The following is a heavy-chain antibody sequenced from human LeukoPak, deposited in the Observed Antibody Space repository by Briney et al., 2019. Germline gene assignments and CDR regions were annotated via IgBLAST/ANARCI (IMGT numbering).Heavy chain of an antibody. CDR3: ARGDILTGYTLDY. CDR1: GGSISSYY. J-gene: IGHJ4*02. Sequence: SETLSLTCTVSGGSISSYYWSWIRQPPGKGLEWIGYIYYSGSTNYNPSLKSRVTISVDTSKNQFSLKLSSVTAADTAVYYCARGDILTGYTLDYWGQGTLVTVSS. V-gene: IGHV4-59*12. CDR2: IYYSGST. D-gene: IGHD3-9*01.